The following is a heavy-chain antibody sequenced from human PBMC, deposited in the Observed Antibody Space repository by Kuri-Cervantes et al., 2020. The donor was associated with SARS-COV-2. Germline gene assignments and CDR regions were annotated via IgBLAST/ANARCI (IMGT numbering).Heavy chain of an antibody. CDR2: IIPIFGTA. Sequence: GGSLRLSCKASGGTFSSYAISWVRQAPGQGLEWMGGIIPIFGTANYAQKFQGRVTITADKSTSTAYMELSSLRSEDTAVYYCAGSRWLQLDYYYYYGMDVWGQGTTVTVSS. CDR1: GGTFSSYA. D-gene: IGHD5-24*01. J-gene: IGHJ6*02. CDR3: AGSRWLQLDYYYYYGMDV. V-gene: IGHV1-69*06.